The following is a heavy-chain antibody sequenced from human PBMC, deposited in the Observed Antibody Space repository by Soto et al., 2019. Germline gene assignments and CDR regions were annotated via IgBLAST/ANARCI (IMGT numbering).Heavy chain of an antibody. D-gene: IGHD3-22*01. J-gene: IGHJ5*02. Sequence: KTSETLSLTCAVSGGSISSGGYSWSWIRQPPGKGLEWIGYIYHSGSTYYNPSLKSRVTISVDRSKNQFSLKLSSVTAADTAVYYCARGGTYDSSGYYYTWGQGTLVTVSS. V-gene: IGHV4-30-2*01. CDR2: IYHSGST. CDR3: ARGGTYDSSGYYYT. CDR1: GGSISSGGYS.